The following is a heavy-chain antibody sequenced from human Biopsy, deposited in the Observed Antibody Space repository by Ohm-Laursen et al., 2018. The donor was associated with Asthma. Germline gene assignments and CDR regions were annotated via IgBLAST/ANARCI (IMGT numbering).Heavy chain of an antibody. Sequence: LSLTCSASGFTFDDYAMHWVRQAPGKGLEWVSGISWNSGSIGYADSVKGRFTISRDNAKNSLYLQMNSLRAEDTALYYCAKGEWELLEANFDYWGQGTLVTVSS. V-gene: IGHV3-9*01. D-gene: IGHD1-26*01. J-gene: IGHJ4*02. CDR3: AKGEWELLEANFDY. CDR1: GFTFDDYA. CDR2: ISWNSGSI.